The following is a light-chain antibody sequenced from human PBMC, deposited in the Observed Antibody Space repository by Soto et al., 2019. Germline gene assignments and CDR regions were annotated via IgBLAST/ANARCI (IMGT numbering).Light chain of an antibody. CDR2: EVT. CDR1: SSDVGGYNY. J-gene: IGLJ1*01. Sequence: QSVLTQPPSASGSPGQSVTISCTGTSSDVGGYNYVSWYQQHPGKAPKLMIYEVTKRPSGVPDRFSGSKSGNTASLTVSGLQADDEADYYCSSYAGSNXFYVFGAGTKVTVL. V-gene: IGLV2-8*01. CDR3: SSYAGSNXFYV.